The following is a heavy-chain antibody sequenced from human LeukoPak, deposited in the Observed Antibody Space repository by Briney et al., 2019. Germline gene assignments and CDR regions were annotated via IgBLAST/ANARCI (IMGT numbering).Heavy chain of an antibody. CDR3: ARDSTYYYGSGSYLLFDY. Sequence: GGSLRLSCAASGFTFSSYSMNWVRQAPGKGLEWVSYISSSGSTIYYADSVKGRFTISRDNAKNSLYLQMNSLRAEDTAVYYCARDSTYYYGSGSYLLFDYWGQGTLVTVSS. D-gene: IGHD3-10*01. CDR1: GFTFSSYS. J-gene: IGHJ4*02. V-gene: IGHV3-48*04. CDR2: ISSSGSTI.